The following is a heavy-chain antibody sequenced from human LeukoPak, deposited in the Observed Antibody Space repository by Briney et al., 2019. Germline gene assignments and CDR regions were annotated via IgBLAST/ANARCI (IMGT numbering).Heavy chain of an antibody. CDR3: AELGITMIGGV. J-gene: IGHJ6*04. CDR1: GFTFSTSG. CDR2: IYSGGST. V-gene: IGHV3-66*01. Sequence: GGSLRLSCAASGFTFSTSGMSWVRQAPGKGLEWVSVIYSGGSTYYADSVKGRFTISRDNAKNSLYLQMNSLRAEDTAVYYCAELGITMIGGVWGKGTTVTISS. D-gene: IGHD3-10*02.